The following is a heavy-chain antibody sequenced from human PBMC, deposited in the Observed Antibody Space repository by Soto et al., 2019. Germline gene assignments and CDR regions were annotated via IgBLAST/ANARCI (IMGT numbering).Heavy chain of an antibody. D-gene: IGHD4-17*01. J-gene: IGHJ3*02. V-gene: IGHV1-69*12. CDR2: IIPIFGTA. Sequence: QVQLVQSGAEVKKPGSSVKVSCKASGGTFTSYAISWVRQAPGQGLEWMGGIIPIFGTANYAQKFQGRATITADESTSTAYRELSSLRSEDTAVYYCARVGINDGDYGAFDIWGQGTMVTVSS. CDR3: ARVGINDGDYGAFDI. CDR1: GGTFTSYA.